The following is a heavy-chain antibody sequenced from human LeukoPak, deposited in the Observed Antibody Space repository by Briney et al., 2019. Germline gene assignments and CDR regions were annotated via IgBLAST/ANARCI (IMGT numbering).Heavy chain of an antibody. D-gene: IGHD1-26*01. Sequence: ASVKVSCKASGYTFTSYYMHWVRQAPGQGLEWMGIINPSSGSTSYAQKFQGRVTMTRDMSTSTVYMELSSLRSEDTAVYYCASGSYPGYMDVWGKGTTVTVSS. J-gene: IGHJ6*03. CDR3: ASGSYPGYMDV. CDR1: GYTFTSYY. V-gene: IGHV1-46*01. CDR2: INPSSGST.